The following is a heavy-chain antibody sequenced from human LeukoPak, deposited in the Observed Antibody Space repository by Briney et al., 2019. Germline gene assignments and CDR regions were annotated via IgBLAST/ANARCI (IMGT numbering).Heavy chain of an antibody. J-gene: IGHJ4*02. Sequence: GGSLRLSCGASGFTFSRYWMYWVRQAPGKGRVGVGLIKEDETFATYADSVKGRFTISRDNAKNTLYLQMNSLGAEDTAVYFCTRLNLPSYDATGLFDSWGQGTLVTVSS. CDR1: GFTFSRYW. D-gene: IGHD1-1*01. CDR3: TRLNLPSYDATGLFDS. CDR2: IKEDETFA. V-gene: IGHV3-74*03.